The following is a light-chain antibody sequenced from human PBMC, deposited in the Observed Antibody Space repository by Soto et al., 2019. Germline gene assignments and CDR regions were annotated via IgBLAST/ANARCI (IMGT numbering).Light chain of an antibody. V-gene: IGKV1-39*01. CDR1: QSISSY. J-gene: IGKJ4*01. Sequence: DIQMTQSPSSLSASVGDRVTITCRASQSISSYLSWYQQKPGKAPKLLINVASTLQSGVPSRFSGSGSGTDFTLAISSLQPEDCATYYCQQSYSTPQSFGGGTRVEIK. CDR2: VAS. CDR3: QQSYSTPQS.